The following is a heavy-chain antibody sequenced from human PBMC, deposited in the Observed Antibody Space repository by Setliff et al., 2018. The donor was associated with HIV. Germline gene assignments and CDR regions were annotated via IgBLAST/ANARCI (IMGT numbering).Heavy chain of an antibody. CDR3: ARRDGYSYGFYFDY. CDR1: GGSISSSTYY. J-gene: IGHJ4*02. V-gene: IGHV4-39*01. D-gene: IGHD5-18*01. CDR2: IYYSGST. Sequence: PSETLSLTCTVSGGSISSSTYYWGWIRQPPGKGLGWIGTIYYSGSTYYNPSLKSRLTISVDTSKNQFSLKLSSVTAADTAVYYCARRDGYSYGFYFDYWGQGTLVTVSS.